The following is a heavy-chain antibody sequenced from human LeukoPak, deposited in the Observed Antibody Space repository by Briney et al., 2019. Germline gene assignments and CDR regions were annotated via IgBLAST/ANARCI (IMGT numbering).Heavy chain of an antibody. CDR1: GDSVSSPSHH. CDR2: IYYTGNT. CDR3: TGEFTSTSGD. J-gene: IGHJ4*02. V-gene: IGHV4-39*02. D-gene: IGHD1-1*01. Sequence: SETLSLTCTVAGDSVSSPSHHWAWLRQPPGTGLEWIASIYYTGNTYYNPSLKSLLIISIDASKNYFSLKLSSVTAADTAVYFCTGEFTSTSGDWGQGTLVTVSS.